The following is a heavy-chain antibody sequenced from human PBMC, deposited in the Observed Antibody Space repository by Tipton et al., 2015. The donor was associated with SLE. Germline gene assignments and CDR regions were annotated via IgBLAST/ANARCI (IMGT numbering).Heavy chain of an antibody. CDR1: GGSISSYY. V-gene: IGHV3-66*02. CDR2: IYSGGGT. J-gene: IGHJ3*02. CDR3: ARGRDTVDAFDM. Sequence: LSLTCTVSGGSISSYYWSWIRQPPGKGLEWVSFIYSGGGTYYADSVMGRFTISRDISKNTLFLQMDSLRAEDTAVYYCARGRDTVDAFDMWGQGTMVTVSS.